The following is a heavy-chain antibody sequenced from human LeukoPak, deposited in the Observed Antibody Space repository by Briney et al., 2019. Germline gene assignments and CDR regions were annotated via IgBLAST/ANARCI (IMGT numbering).Heavy chain of an antibody. J-gene: IGHJ4*02. CDR3: ARQITRPHFDY. V-gene: IGHV4-39*07. CDR2: IYYGGTT. CDR1: FGSISSDSHY. Sequence: SETLSLTCTVSFGSISSDSHYWGWIRQPPGNRLEWIASIYYGGTTQYNPSLKSRATISTDTSNNRFSLRLTSATAADTAVYYCARQITRPHFDYWGQGTLVTVSS.